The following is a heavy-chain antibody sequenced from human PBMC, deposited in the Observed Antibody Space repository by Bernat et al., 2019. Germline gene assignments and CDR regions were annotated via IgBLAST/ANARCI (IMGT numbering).Heavy chain of an antibody. CDR2: INPNSGGT. CDR1: GYTFTGYY. Sequence: QVQLVQSGAEVKKPGASVKVSCKASGYTFTGYYMHWVRQAPGQGLEWMGWINPNSGGTNYAQKLQGRVTMTTDTSTSTAYMELRSLRSDDTAVYYCARGKLGGAPFDYWGQGTLVTVSS. V-gene: IGHV1-2*02. CDR3: ARGKLGGAPFDY. J-gene: IGHJ4*02. D-gene: IGHD7-27*01.